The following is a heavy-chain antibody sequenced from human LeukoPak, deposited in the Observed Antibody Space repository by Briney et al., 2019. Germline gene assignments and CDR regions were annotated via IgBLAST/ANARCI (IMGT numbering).Heavy chain of an antibody. Sequence: GGSLRLSCAASGFTFSSYAMHWVRQAPGKGLEWVAVISYDGSNKYYADSVKGRFTISRDNSKNTLYLQMNSLRAEDTAVYYCARDPFPKLRYFDWLPFDYWGQGTLVTVSS. CDR3: ARDPFPKLRYFDWLPFDY. CDR2: ISYDGSNK. D-gene: IGHD3-9*01. V-gene: IGHV3-30*04. J-gene: IGHJ4*02. CDR1: GFTFSSYA.